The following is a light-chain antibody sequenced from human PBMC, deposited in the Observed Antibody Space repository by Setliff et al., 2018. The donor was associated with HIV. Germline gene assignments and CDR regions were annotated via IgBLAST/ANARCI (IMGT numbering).Light chain of an antibody. Sequence: SYELTQPPSVSVAPGETARITCGGNNIGSKSVHWYQQKPGQAPVLVIYYDSDRPSGIPERFSGSNSGNTATLTITRVEAGEEADYYCQVWDSSSGLYVFGTGTKVTVL. CDR1: NIGSKS. V-gene: IGLV3-21*04. CDR3: QVWDSSSGLYV. J-gene: IGLJ1*01. CDR2: YDS.